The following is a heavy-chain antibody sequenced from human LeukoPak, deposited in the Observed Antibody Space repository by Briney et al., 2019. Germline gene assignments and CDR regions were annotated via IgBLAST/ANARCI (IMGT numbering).Heavy chain of an antibody. CDR3: ATCLSKDKRNPYDY. Sequence: ASVKVSCKASGYTFTSYGVSWVRQAPGQGLEWMGWISAYNGNTNYAQKFQGRVTITADESTSTAYMELSSLRSEDTAVYYCATCLSKDKRNPYDYWGQGTLVTVSP. D-gene: IGHD2-15*01. CDR1: GYTFTSYG. CDR2: ISAYNGNT. J-gene: IGHJ4*02. V-gene: IGHV1-18*01.